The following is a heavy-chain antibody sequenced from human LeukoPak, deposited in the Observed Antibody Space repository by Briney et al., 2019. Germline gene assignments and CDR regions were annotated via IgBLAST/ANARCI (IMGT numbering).Heavy chain of an antibody. Sequence: AGGSLRLSCAASGFTFDDYAMHWVRQAPGKGLEWVSGISWNSGSIGYADSVKGRFTISRDNAKNSLYLQMNSLRAEDMALYYCVHSSSWTTHDAFDIWGQGTMVTVSS. CDR2: ISWNSGSI. J-gene: IGHJ3*02. CDR1: GFTFDDYA. CDR3: VHSSSWTTHDAFDI. D-gene: IGHD6-13*01. V-gene: IGHV3-9*03.